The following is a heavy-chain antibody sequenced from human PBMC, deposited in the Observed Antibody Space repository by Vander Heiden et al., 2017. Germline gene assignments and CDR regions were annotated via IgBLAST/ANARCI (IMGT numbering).Heavy chain of an antibody. J-gene: IGHJ3*02. CDR3: AKGKGYGSGSSTDDAFDI. Sequence: EVQLLESGGGLVQPGGSLRLSCAASGFTFSSYAMSWVRQAPGKGLEWVAAISGSGGSTYYADSVKGRVTISRDNSKNTLYLQMNSLRAEDTAVYYCAKGKGYGSGSSTDDAFDIWGQGTMVTVSS. D-gene: IGHD3-10*01. CDR2: ISGSGGST. CDR1: GFTFSSYA. V-gene: IGHV3-23*01.